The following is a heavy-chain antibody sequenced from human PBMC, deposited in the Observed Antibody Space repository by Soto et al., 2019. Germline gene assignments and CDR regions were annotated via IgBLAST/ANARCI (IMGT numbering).Heavy chain of an antibody. V-gene: IGHV1-18*01. D-gene: IGHD4-4*01. J-gene: IGHJ4*02. CDR3: ARSGATLTTHFDY. CDR2: ISNDNDNT. Sequence: ASVKVSCKASGYPFNIFGMSWVRQAPGQGLEWMGWISNDNDNTNYAQKLQGRVTMTTGTSTSTAYMELRSLRSDDTAVYYCARSGATLTTHFDYWGQGTLVTVSS. CDR1: GYPFNIFG.